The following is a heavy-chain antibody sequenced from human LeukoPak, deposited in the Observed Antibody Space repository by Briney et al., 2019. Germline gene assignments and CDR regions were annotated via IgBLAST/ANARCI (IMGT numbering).Heavy chain of an antibody. CDR1: GFTFSSFA. CDR3: ARYRGRDFDY. D-gene: IGHD1-26*01. Sequence: PGGSLRLSCAASGFTFSSFAMSWVRQAPGKGLEWVSAISGSGGSTYYADSAKGRFTISRDNSKNSLYLQMNSLRAEDTAVYYCARYRGRDFDYWGQGTLVTVSS. V-gene: IGHV3-23*01. J-gene: IGHJ4*02. CDR2: ISGSGGST.